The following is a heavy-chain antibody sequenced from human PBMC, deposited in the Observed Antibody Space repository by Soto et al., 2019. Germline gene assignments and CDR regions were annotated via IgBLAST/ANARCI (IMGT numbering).Heavy chain of an antibody. J-gene: IGHJ4*02. V-gene: IGHV3-30*03. CDR1: GFNFNQSG. CDR2: ISHDGSKT. D-gene: IGHD3-22*01. Sequence: QVHLVEPGGDVVQPGRSLSLSCVGSGFNFNQSGIHWVRQPPGKGPEGVAVISHDGSKTWYADSVKGRITVSRDKSKNTLYLPLISLRLDDTTLYYCAMRLEMTVVNIAPIACWGLGTRVNVS. CDR3: AMRLEMTVVNIAPIAC.